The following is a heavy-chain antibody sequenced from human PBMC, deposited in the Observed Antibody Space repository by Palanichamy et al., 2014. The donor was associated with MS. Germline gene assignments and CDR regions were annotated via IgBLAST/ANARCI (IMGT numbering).Heavy chain of an antibody. D-gene: IGHD1-1*01. CDR3: AHRQFVYGSWNEGTFDF. Sequence: QITLKESGPTLVKPTETLTLTCSFSGFSLNTRPVGVGWIRQPPGKPLEWLVLIYWDDDKRYSPSLRSRLTITKDPSKTQVVPTMTNMDPVDTATYYCAHRQFVYGSWNEGTFDFWGQGALVTVSS. CDR1: GFSLNTRPVG. J-gene: IGHJ4*02. CDR2: IYWDDDK. V-gene: IGHV2-5*02.